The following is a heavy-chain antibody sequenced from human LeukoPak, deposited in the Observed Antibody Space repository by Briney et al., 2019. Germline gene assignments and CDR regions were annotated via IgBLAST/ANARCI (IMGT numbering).Heavy chain of an antibody. CDR2: IKPKSGGT. CDR3: ARDWSHYGDYYFDY. D-gene: IGHD4-17*01. J-gene: IGHJ4*02. V-gene: IGHV1-2*02. Sequence: ASVKVSCKASGYTFIGYYMHWVRQAPGQGLEWMGWIKPKSGGTNYAQKFQGRVTMTRDTSISTAYMELSRLRSDDTAVYYCARDWSHYGDYYFDYWGQGTLVTVSS. CDR1: GYTFIGYY.